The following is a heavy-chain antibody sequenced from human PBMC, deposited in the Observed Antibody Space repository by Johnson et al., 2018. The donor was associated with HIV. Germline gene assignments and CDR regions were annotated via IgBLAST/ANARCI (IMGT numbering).Heavy chain of an antibody. CDR3: TTDDITGTDDAFDI. CDR1: GFTFSNAW. Sequence: VQLVESGGGVVQPGRSLRLSCAASGFTFSNAWMSWVRQAPGKGLEWVGRIKSKTDGGTTDYAAPVKGRFTISRDDSKNTLYLQMNSLKTEDTAVYYCTTDDITGTDDAFDIWGQGTMVTVSS. V-gene: IGHV3-15*01. D-gene: IGHD1/OR15-1a*01. J-gene: IGHJ3*02. CDR2: IKSKTDGGTT.